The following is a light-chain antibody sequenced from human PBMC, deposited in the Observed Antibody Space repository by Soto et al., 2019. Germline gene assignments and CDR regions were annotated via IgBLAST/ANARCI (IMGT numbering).Light chain of an antibody. CDR2: GQS. CDR1: ETVNNNF. CDR3: QKYGNFPYT. Sequence: ETVLTQSPGTLYLSPGDSATLSCRDNETVNNNFLAWYGQKPGQAPRLLIHGQSRRASGIPARFSGSGSGTDFTLTISRLEPEDFAVYYCQKYGNFPYTFGPGTKVDIK. J-gene: IGKJ2*01. V-gene: IGKV3-20*01.